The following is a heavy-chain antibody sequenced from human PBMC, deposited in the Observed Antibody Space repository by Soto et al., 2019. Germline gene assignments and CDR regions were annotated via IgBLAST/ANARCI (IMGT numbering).Heavy chain of an antibody. CDR2: IDDRGTA. J-gene: IGHJ4*02. CDR3: SRVHVMCVAGSTFDY. D-gene: IGHD6-19*01. Sequence: ADNLCLSSADMGDSISSGSYWALILQLTVKGTEGQASIDDRGTACYNLSHKRRITISVDKYNNQFSPKLTSVTAADTAVYCCSRVHVMCVAGSTFDYWGQGTLVTVSS. V-gene: IGHV4-38-2*01. CDR1: GDSISSGSY.